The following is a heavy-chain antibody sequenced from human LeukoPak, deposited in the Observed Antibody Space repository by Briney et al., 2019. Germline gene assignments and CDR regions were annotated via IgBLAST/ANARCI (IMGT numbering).Heavy chain of an antibody. J-gene: IGHJ4*02. CDR1: GGSFSDYY. CDR2: INRSGST. D-gene: IGHD3-10*01. V-gene: IGHV4-34*01. CDR3: ARGAYGSGSRYFDY. Sequence: PSETLSLTCAVYGGSFSDYYWSWVRQPPGKGLEWLGEINRSGSTTYNPSLKSRVTISIDTSKNQFSLKLTSVTAADTAVYYCARGAYGSGSRYFDYWGQGTLVTVSS.